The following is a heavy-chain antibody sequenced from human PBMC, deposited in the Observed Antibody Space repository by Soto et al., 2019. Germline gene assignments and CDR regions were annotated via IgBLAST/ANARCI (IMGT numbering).Heavy chain of an antibody. J-gene: IGHJ3*02. D-gene: IGHD2-2*02. V-gene: IGHV3-21*01. CDR2: ISSSSSYI. CDR1: GFTFSSYS. Sequence: GGSLRLSCAASGFTFSSYSMNWVRQAPGKGLEWVSSISSSSSYIYYADTVKGLFTISRDNAKNSLYLQMNSLSAEDTVVYYCPRDRCSSPSCYTLAFDIWGQGTMVTVSS. CDR3: PRDRCSSPSCYTLAFDI.